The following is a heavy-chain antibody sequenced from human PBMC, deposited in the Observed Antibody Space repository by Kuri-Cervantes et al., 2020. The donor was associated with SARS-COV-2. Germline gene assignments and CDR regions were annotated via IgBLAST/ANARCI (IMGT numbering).Heavy chain of an antibody. D-gene: IGHD3/OR15-3a*01. V-gene: IGHV4-34*01. CDR2: INPSVEMNPRVGT. CDR3: ARGAGYDFGTGYQDWFFDL. Sequence: GSLRLSCAIYGGSFSGYYWNWIRQPPGKGLEWLGEINPSVEMNPRVGTNYNPSLKSRITTSVDTSKNQFSLKLNSVTAADTAVYYCARGAGYDFGTGYQDWFFDLWGRGNLVTVSS. J-gene: IGHJ2*01. CDR1: GGSFSGYY.